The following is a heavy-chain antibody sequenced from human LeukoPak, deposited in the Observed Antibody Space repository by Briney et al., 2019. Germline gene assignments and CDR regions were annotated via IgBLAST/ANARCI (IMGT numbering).Heavy chain of an antibody. CDR3: ARDALGYCTNGVCWGAFDI. CDR2: ISYDGSNK. D-gene: IGHD2-8*01. Sequence: PGGSLRLSCAASGFTFSSYAMHWVRQAPGKGLEWVAVISYDGSNKYYADSMKGRFTISRDNSKNTLYLQMNSLRAEDTAVYYCARDALGYCTNGVCWGAFDIWGQGTMVTVSS. V-gene: IGHV3-30-3*01. CDR1: GFTFSSYA. J-gene: IGHJ3*02.